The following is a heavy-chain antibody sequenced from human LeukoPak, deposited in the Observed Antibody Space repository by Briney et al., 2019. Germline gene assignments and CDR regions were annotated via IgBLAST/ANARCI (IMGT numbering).Heavy chain of an antibody. CDR1: GGSISSSSYY. V-gene: IGHV4-39*01. Sequence: PSETLSLTCTVSGGSISSSSYYWGWIRQPPGKGLEGIGSIYYSGSTYYNPSPKSRVTISVDTSKNQFSLKLSSVTAADTAAYYCARQTRTERRITIFGVAPKFDPWGQGTLVTVSS. D-gene: IGHD3-3*01. CDR3: ARQTRTERRITIFGVAPKFDP. CDR2: IYYSGST. J-gene: IGHJ5*02.